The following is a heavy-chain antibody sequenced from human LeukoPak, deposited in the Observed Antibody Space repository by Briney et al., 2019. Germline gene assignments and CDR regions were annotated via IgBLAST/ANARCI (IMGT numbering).Heavy chain of an antibody. J-gene: IGHJ4*02. CDR3: ARGGSASGAPSSFDY. CDR2: ISSSSSYI. V-gene: IGHV3-21*01. CDR1: GFTFNSYS. Sequence: GGSLRLSCAASGFTFNSYSMNRVRQAPGKGLEWVSSISSSSSYIYYADSVKGRFTISRDNAKNSLYLQMNSLRAEDTAVYYCARGGSASGAPSSFDYWGQGTLVTVSS. D-gene: IGHD1-26*01.